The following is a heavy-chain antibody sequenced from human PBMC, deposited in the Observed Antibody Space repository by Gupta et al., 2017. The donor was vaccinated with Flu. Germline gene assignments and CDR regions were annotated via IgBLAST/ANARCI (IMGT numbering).Heavy chain of an antibody. D-gene: IGHD6-13*01. CDR2: IYYTGRT. V-gene: IGHV4-59*08. Sequence: QLQLQESGPGLVTPSETLSLTCTVSGGSISSYYWSWIRQPPGKGLEWIGYIYYTGRTNYNPSLKSRVTRSADTSKNKFSLNLSSVTAAETAVYYCERMSWYVPSNYYYYYMDVWGKGTTVTVSS. J-gene: IGHJ6*03. CDR3: ERMSWYVPSNYYYYYMDV. CDR1: GGSISSYY.